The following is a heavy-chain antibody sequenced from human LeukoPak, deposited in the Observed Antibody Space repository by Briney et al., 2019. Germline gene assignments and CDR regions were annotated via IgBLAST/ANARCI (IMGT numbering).Heavy chain of an antibody. J-gene: IGHJ4*02. Sequence: SETLSLTCTVSGGSINSYYWSWIRQPPGKGLEWIGYIYYSGSTNYNPSLKSRVTISVDTSKNQFSLKLSSVTAADTAVYYCARHPSAAAKLLFDYWGQGTLVTVSS. CDR3: ARHPSAAAKLLFDY. CDR2: IYYSGST. V-gene: IGHV4-59*08. CDR1: GGSINSYY. D-gene: IGHD6-13*01.